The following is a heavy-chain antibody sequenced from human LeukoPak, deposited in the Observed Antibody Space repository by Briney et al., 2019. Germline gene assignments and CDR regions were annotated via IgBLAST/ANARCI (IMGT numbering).Heavy chain of an antibody. CDR3: ARGLYGSPGDN. Sequence: PGGSLRLSCAASGFTFSSYGMHWVRQAPGKGLEWVAIFSYDGSTKYYEDSVKGRFTISRDNAKNTLYLQMNSLRAEDTAVYYCARGLYGSPGDNWGQGTLVSVSS. CDR1: GFTFSSYG. D-gene: IGHD1-26*01. J-gene: IGHJ4*02. V-gene: IGHV3-30*03. CDR2: FSYDGSTK.